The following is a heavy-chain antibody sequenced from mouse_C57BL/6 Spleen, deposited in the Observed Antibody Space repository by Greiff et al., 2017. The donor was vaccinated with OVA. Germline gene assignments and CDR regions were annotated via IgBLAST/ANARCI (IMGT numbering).Heavy chain of an antibody. CDR1: GYTFTSYW. Sequence: QVQLQQPGAELVKPGASVKMSCKASGYTFTSYWITWVKQRPGQGLEWIGDIYPGSGSTNYNEKFKSKATLTVDTSSSTACMQLSSLTSEDSAVYYCARKSGYYKYFDYWGQGTTLTVSS. D-gene: IGHD2-3*01. CDR2: IYPGSGST. J-gene: IGHJ2*01. CDR3: ARKSGYYKYFDY. V-gene: IGHV1-55*01.